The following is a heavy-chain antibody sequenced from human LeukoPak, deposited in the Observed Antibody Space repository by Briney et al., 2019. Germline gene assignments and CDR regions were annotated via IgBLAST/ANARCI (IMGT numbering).Heavy chain of an antibody. V-gene: IGHV3-21*01. CDR2: ISSSSSYI. D-gene: IGHD5-18*01. CDR1: GFTFSSYS. J-gene: IGHJ4*02. CDR3: ARDGGRIQLWLGGLDY. Sequence: PGGSLRLSCAASGFTFSSYSMNWVRQAPGKGLEWVSSISSSSSYIYYADSVKGRFTISRDNAKNSLYLQMNSLRAEDTAVYYCARDGGRIQLWLGGLDYWGQGTLVTVSS.